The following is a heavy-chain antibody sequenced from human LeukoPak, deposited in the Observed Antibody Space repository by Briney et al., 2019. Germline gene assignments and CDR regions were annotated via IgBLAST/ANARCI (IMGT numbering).Heavy chain of an antibody. V-gene: IGHV4-34*01. CDR2: INHSGST. CDR3: ARDGSGYSSGWYHLGY. Sequence: SETLSLTCAVYGGSFSGYYWSWIRQPPGKGLEWIGEINHSGSTNYNPSLKSRVTISVDTSKNQFSLKLSSVTATDTAVYYCARDGSGYSSGWYHLGYWGQGTLVSVSS. D-gene: IGHD6-19*01. J-gene: IGHJ4*02. CDR1: GGSFSGYY.